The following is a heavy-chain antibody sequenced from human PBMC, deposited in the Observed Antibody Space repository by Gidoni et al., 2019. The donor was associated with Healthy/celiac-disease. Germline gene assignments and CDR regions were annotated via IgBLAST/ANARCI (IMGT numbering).Heavy chain of an antibody. Sequence: QITSKESGPTMVKPTQTLTLTCTFSGFSRSSSGVGVGGIRQPPGKALEWLALIYWDDYKRYSPSLKSRLTITKDTSKNQVVLTMTNMDPVDTATYYCAHNDALGDWFDYWGQGTLVTVSS. D-gene: IGHD3-16*01. J-gene: IGHJ4*02. V-gene: IGHV2-5*02. CDR2: IYWDDYK. CDR3: AHNDALGDWFDY. CDR1: GFSRSSSGVG.